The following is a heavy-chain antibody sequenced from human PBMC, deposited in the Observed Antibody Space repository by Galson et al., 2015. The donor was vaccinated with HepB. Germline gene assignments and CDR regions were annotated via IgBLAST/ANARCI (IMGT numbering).Heavy chain of an antibody. J-gene: IGHJ3*02. Sequence: SLRLSCAASGFTFSSYSMNWVRQAPGKGLEWVSSISSSSSYIYYADSVKGRFTISRDNAKNSLYLQMNSLRAEDTAVYYCARDNDDGCAFDIWGQGTMVTVSS. D-gene: IGHD1-1*01. CDR3: ARDNDDGCAFDI. V-gene: IGHV3-21*01. CDR2: ISSSSSYI. CDR1: GFTFSSYS.